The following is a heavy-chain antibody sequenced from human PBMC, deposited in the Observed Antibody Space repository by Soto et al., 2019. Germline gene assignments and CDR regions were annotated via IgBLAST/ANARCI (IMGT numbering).Heavy chain of an antibody. J-gene: IGHJ6*02. CDR3: ARRLYYDSRGFKGGGMDV. Sequence: TLSLSCPITSYSICSSSSSWGLIRKPPGKGLEWIGSIYYSGSTYYNPSLKSRVTISVDTSKNQFSLKLSSVTAADTAVYYCARRLYYDSRGFKGGGMDVWRQGTTVS. CDR2: IYYSGST. V-gene: IGHV4-39*01. CDR1: SYSICSSSSS. D-gene: IGHD3-22*01.